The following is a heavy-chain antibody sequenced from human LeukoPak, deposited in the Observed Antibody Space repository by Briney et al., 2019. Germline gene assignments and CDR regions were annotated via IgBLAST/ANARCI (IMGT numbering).Heavy chain of an antibody. Sequence: GASVKVSCKASGYTFTSYYMHWVRQAPGQGLEWMGIINPSGGSTSYAQKFQGRVTMTRDTSTSTVYMELSSLRSEDTAVYYCARDACSGGSCYSFDYWGQGTPVTVSS. J-gene: IGHJ4*02. CDR3: ARDACSGGSCYSFDY. D-gene: IGHD2-15*01. CDR1: GYTFTSYY. V-gene: IGHV1-46*01. CDR2: INPSGGST.